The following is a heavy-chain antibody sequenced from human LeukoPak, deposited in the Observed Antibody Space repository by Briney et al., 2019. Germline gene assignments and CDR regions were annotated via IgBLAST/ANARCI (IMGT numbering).Heavy chain of an antibody. CDR1: GFTFSSYG. CDR3: AKDLNYDYVWGSYRSPGPLDY. J-gene: IGHJ4*02. D-gene: IGHD3-16*02. Sequence: PGGTLRLSCAASGFTFSSYGMSWVRQAPGKGLEWVSAISGSGGSTYYADSVKGRFTISRDNSKNTLYLQMNSLRAEDTAVYYCAKDLNYDYVWGSYRSPGPLDYWGQGTLVTVSS. V-gene: IGHV3-23*01. CDR2: ISGSGGST.